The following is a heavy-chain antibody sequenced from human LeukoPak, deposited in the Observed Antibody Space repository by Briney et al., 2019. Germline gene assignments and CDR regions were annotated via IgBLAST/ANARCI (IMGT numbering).Heavy chain of an antibody. CDR1: GGTFSSYA. CDR2: IIPIFGTA. J-gene: IGHJ4*02. V-gene: IGHV1-69*13. Sequence: SVKVSCKASGGTFSSYAISWVRQAPGQGLEWMGGIIPIFGTANYAQKFQGRVTITADESTSTAYMELSSLRSEDTAVYYCATYGSGSYEFVYSFDYWGQGTLVTVSS. CDR3: ATYGSGSYEFVYSFDY. D-gene: IGHD3-10*01.